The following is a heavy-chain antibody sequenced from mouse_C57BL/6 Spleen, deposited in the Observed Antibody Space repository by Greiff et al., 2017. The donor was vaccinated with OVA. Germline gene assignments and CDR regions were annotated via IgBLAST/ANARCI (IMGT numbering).Heavy chain of an antibody. V-gene: IGHV5-17*01. CDR2: ISSGSSTI. D-gene: IGHD1-1*01. CDR3: ARSHITTVVEGAMDY. Sequence: EVMLVESGGGLVKPGGSLKLSCAASGFTFSDYGMHWVRQAPEKGLEWVAYISSGSSTIYYADTVKGRFTISRDNATNTLFLQMTSLRSEDTAMYYCARSHITTVVEGAMDYWGQGTSVTVSS. CDR1: GFTFSDYG. J-gene: IGHJ4*01.